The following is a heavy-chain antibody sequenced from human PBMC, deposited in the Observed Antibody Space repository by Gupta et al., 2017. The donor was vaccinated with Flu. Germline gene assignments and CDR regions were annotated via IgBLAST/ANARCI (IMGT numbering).Heavy chain of an antibody. CDR3: ARIPADY. V-gene: IGHV3-21*01. Sequence: AAAGFNFSSYSMNWVRQAPGKGLEWVSSITSSGNYIYYADSVKGRFTISRDNAKNSLYLQMNSLRAEDTAVYYCARIPADYWGQGTLVTVSS. CDR2: ITSSGNYI. J-gene: IGHJ4*02. CDR1: GFNFSSYS. D-gene: IGHD2-2*02.